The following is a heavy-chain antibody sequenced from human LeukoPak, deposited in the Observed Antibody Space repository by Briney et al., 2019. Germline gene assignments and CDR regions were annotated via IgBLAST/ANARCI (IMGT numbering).Heavy chain of an antibody. J-gene: IGHJ4*02. V-gene: IGHV3-30*02. Sequence: GGSLRLSCAASGFALSSYGMYWVRQTPDKGLEWVAYSRRDGTYVNYADPVKGRFIISRDNSKNTLGLQMNSLRVEDTALYYCASGGPTRGTLASWGQGTLVPVSS. D-gene: IGHD1-26*01. CDR3: ASGGPTRGTLAS. CDR1: GFALSSYG. CDR2: SRRDGTYV.